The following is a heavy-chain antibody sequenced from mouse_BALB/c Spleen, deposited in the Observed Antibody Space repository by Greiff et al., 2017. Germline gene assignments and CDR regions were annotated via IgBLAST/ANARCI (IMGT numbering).Heavy chain of an antibody. J-gene: IGHJ4*01. CDR1: GFTFSSYA. CDR3: AREGGNSYAMDY. CDR2: ISSGGST. V-gene: IGHV5-6-5*01. D-gene: IGHD2-1*01. Sequence: EVQLVESGGGLVKPGGSLKFSCAASGFTFSSYAMSWVRQTPEKRLEWVASISSGGSTYYPDSVKGRFTISRDNARNILYLQMSSLRSEDTAMYYCAREGGNSYAMDYWGQGTSVTGSS.